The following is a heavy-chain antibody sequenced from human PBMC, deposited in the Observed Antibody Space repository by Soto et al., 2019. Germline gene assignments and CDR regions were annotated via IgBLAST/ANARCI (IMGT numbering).Heavy chain of an antibody. V-gene: IGHV4-34*01. J-gene: IGHJ3*02. D-gene: IGHD2-15*01. CDR1: GGSFSGYN. CDR2: ITHRGST. Sequence: SETLSLTCAAYGGSFSGYNWSWIRQPPGEVLKWIGEITHRGSTNYNSSLKSRVTISVDTSKNQFSLKLSAVTAADTAVYYWARGIVVVVAARAGTFDIWGQGTVVTVSS. CDR3: ARGIVVVVAARAGTFDI.